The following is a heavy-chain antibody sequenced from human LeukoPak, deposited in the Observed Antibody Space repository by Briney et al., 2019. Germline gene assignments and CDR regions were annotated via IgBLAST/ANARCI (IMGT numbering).Heavy chain of an antibody. CDR3: ARTPASSSSRWFAP. CDR1: GGSINGYY. V-gene: IGHV4-59*01. CDR2: VYSSGDT. Sequence: PSETLSLTCTVSGGSINGYYWSWIRQPPGEGLEWIGYVYSSGDTNYNPSLKSRVIVSLDTSKNQFSLRLSAVTAADTAVYYCARTPASSSSRWFAPWGQGTLVTVSS. D-gene: IGHD6-6*01. J-gene: IGHJ5*02.